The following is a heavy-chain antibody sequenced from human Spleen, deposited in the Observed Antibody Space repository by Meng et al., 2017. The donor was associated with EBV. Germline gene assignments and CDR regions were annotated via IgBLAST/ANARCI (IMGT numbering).Heavy chain of an antibody. Sequence: QVNLVQSGFEFKKPGASVKVSCKASGYSFTNYAMNWVRQAPGQGLEWMGWINTNTGNPTYAPGFTGRFVFSLDTSVSTAYLQINSLKTEDTAVYYCARELGWYFLFWGRGTLVTVSS. CDR1: GYSFTNYA. V-gene: IGHV7-4-1*02. CDR3: ARELGWYFLF. CDR2: INTNTGNP. J-gene: IGHJ2*01. D-gene: IGHD6-6*01.